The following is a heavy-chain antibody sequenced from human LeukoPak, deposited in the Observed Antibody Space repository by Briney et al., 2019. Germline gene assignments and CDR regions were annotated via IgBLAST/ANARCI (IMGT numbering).Heavy chain of an antibody. V-gene: IGHV1-2*02. J-gene: IGHJ4*02. CDR2: IDPNSGGT. CDR1: GYNFITHY. CDR3: AKGDIYFDY. Sequence: ASVKVSCKASGYNFITHYMHWVRQAPGQGLEWMGWIDPNSGGTNFAQNFQDRVTMTRDTSISTAYMELSRLTSDDTAVYYCAKGDIYFDYWGRGTQVTVSS.